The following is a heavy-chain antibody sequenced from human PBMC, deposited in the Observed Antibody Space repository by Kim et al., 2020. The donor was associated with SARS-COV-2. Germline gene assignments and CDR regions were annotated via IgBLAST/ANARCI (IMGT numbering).Heavy chain of an antibody. CDR1: GESFIDHY. CDR3: ARGPLRGCYFYY. J-gene: IGHJ4*01. V-gene: IGHV4-34*01. CDR2: INYRGST. Sequence: SETLSLTCAVSGESFIDHYWAWIRQPPGKGLEWIGRINYRGSTDYNPSLKSRVTMSIDTFRNQFSLKLYSVTAADMAVYYCARGPLRGCYFYYWGPGPL. D-gene: IGHD3-10*01.